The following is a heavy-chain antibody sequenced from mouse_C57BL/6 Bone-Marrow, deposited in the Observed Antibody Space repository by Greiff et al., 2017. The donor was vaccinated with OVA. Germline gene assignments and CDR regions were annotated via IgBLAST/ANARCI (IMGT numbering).Heavy chain of an antibody. CDR3: ASRKNTLEGFDY. CDR1: GYTFTSYG. J-gene: IGHJ2*01. Sequence: QVQLQQSGAELARPGASVKLSCKASGYTFTSYGISWVKQRTGQGLEWIGEIYPRSGNTYYNEKFKGKATLTADKSSSTAYMELRSLTSEDSAVYFCASRKNTLEGFDYWGQGTTLTVSS. CDR2: IYPRSGNT. V-gene: IGHV1-81*01.